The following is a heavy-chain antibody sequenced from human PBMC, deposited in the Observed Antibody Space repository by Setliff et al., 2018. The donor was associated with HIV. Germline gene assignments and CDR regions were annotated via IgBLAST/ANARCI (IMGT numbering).Heavy chain of an antibody. CDR1: GFTFSTYG. Sequence: GGSLRLSCAASGFTFSTYGMNWVRQAPGKGLEWVSSISSSSEYKYSADSVKGRFTISRDNAKNSLYLQMNSLRPEDTAVYFCARYGRGFRSPYFFDNWGQGTLVTVSS. CDR2: ISSSSEYK. J-gene: IGHJ4*02. CDR3: ARYGRGFRSPYFFDN. D-gene: IGHD5-12*01. V-gene: IGHV3-21*01.